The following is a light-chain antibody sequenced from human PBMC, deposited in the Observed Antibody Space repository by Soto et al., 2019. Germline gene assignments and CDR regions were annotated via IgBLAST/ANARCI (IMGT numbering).Light chain of an antibody. CDR3: QLYNNWPCS. J-gene: IGKJ5*01. V-gene: IGKV3-15*01. CDR1: QSVISN. CDR2: AAS. Sequence: TQSPSFLSVSVGESVTLSCRASQSVISNLTWYQQKLGKVPRLLIYAASTRPCGIPARFSGSGSGREFFLTISSLQSEDFAPYFCQLYNNWPCSFGPGTRLEIK.